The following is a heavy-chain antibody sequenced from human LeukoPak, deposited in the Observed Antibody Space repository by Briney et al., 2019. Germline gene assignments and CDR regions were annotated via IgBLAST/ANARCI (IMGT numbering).Heavy chain of an antibody. CDR2: INPNSGGT. Sequence: ASVKVSCKASGDTFSSYAISWVRQAPGQGLEWMGWINPNSGGTNYAQKFQGRVTMTRDTSISTAYMELSRLRSDDTAVYYCARREKIIEYYYDSSGYHFDYWGQGTLVTVSS. D-gene: IGHD3-22*01. CDR3: ARREKIIEYYYDSSGYHFDY. V-gene: IGHV1-2*02. CDR1: GDTFSSYA. J-gene: IGHJ4*02.